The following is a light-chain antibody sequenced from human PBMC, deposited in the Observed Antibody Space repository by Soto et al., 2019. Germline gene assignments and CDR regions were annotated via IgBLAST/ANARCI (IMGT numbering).Light chain of an antibody. CDR2: GNT. CDR3: QSYDSTLSGSV. J-gene: IGLJ2*01. CDR1: SSNIGTRFE. Sequence: QSVLTQPPSVSGTPGQRVTISCTGSSSNIGTRFEVNWYQQRPGTAPKLLVYGNTNRPLGVPDRFSGSKSGTSASLAIAGLQAEDEADYYCQSYDSTLSGSVFGGGTKLTVL. V-gene: IGLV1-40*01.